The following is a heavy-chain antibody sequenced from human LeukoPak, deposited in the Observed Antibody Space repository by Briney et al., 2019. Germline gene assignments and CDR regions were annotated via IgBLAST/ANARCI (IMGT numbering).Heavy chain of an antibody. CDR1: GGSISSGGYS. V-gene: IGHV4-30-2*01. Sequence: SETLSLTCAVSGGSISSGGYSWSWIRQPPGKGLEWIGYIYHSGSTYYNPSLKSRATISVDRSKNQFSLKLSSVTAADTAVYYCASSIAAAGPNDYWGQGTLVTVSS. D-gene: IGHD6-13*01. CDR3: ASSIAAAGPNDY. CDR2: IYHSGST. J-gene: IGHJ4*02.